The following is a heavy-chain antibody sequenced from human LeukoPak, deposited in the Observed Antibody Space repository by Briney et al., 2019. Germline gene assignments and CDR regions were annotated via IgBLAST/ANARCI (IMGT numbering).Heavy chain of an antibody. Sequence: EASVKVSCKASGYTFTTYYMHWVRQAPGQGLEWMGIINPSDGTTTYAQKFQGRVTMTRDTSTSTVYMVLSSLRSEDTAVYYCARGIHDYVWGSYGSWGQGTLVTVSS. CDR2: INPSDGTT. J-gene: IGHJ4*02. V-gene: IGHV1-46*01. D-gene: IGHD3-16*01. CDR3: ARGIHDYVWGSYGS. CDR1: GYTFTTYY.